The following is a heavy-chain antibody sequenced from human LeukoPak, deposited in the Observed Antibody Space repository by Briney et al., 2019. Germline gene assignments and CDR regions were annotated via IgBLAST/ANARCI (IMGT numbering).Heavy chain of an antibody. CDR1: GYTFTSYD. CDR3: ARGSSSWYSRGNWFDP. D-gene: IGHD6-13*01. CDR2: INPNSGNT. J-gene: IGHJ5*02. V-gene: IGHV1-8*01. Sequence: ASVKVSCKASGYTFTSYDINWVRQATGQGLEWMGWINPNSGNTGYAQKFQGRVTMTRNTSISTAYMELSSLRSEDTAVYYCARGSSSWYSRGNWFDPWGQGTLVTVSS.